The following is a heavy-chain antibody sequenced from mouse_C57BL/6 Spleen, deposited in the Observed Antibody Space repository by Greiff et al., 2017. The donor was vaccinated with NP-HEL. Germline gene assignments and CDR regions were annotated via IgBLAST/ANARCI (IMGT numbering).Heavy chain of an antibody. D-gene: IGHD2-4*01. V-gene: IGHV1-15*01. J-gene: IGHJ3*01. CDR2: IDPETGGT. Sequence: QVQLQQSGAELVRPGASVTLSCKASGYTFTDYEMHWVKQTPVHGLEWIGAIDPETGGTAYNQKFKGKAILTADKSSSTAYMELRSLTSEDSAVYYCTREDYDYEFAYWGQGTLVTVSA. CDR3: TREDYDYEFAY. CDR1: GYTFTDYE.